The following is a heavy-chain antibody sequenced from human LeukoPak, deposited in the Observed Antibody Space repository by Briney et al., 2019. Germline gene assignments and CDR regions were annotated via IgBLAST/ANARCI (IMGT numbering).Heavy chain of an antibody. CDR1: GFTFSSYN. J-gene: IGHJ6*03. D-gene: IGHD6-13*01. V-gene: IGHV3-21*01. Sequence: GGSLRLSCAASGFTFSSYNMDWVRQAPGKGLEWVSSISGSSRHISYADSVKGRFTVSRDNAENSVYLQMNSLRAEDTAVYYCARAAAQYYYYYYMDVWGKGTTVTVSS. CDR3: ARAAAQYYYYYYMDV. CDR2: ISGSSRHI.